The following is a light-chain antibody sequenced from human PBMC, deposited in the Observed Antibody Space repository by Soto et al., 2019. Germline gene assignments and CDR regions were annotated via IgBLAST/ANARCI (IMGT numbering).Light chain of an antibody. CDR1: QSIRSW. Sequence: DIQMTQSPSSLSASVGDRVTITCRASQSIRSWLAWYQQKPGKAPNLLIYKASSLPSGVPSSFSGSGYGTEFTLTISSLQPEDFATYYCQHIYTIPITFGQGTRLEIK. J-gene: IGKJ5*01. CDR2: KAS. V-gene: IGKV1-5*03. CDR3: QHIYTIPIT.